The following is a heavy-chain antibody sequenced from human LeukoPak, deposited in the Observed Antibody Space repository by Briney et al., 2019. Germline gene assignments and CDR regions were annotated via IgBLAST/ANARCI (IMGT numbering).Heavy chain of an antibody. CDR3: ARENPGAFDI. Sequence: SEILSLTCTVSGGSISSYYWSWIRQPPGKGLEWIGYIYYSGSTNYNPSLKSRVTISVDTSKNQFSLKLSSVTAADTAMYYCARENPGAFDIWGQGTMVTVSS. CDR2: IYYSGST. V-gene: IGHV4-59*01. CDR1: GGSISSYY. D-gene: IGHD1-14*01. J-gene: IGHJ3*02.